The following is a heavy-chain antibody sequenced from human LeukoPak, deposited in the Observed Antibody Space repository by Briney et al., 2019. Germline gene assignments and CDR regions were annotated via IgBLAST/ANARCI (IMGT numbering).Heavy chain of an antibody. CDR1: GFTFSSYA. CDR2: TSGSGRSI. D-gene: IGHD6-6*01. J-gene: IGHJ6*02. V-gene: IGHV3-23*01. CDR3: ARDRDSSSLQEYYYGMDV. Sequence: QPGGSLRLSCAASGFTFSSYAMSWVRQAPGKGLEWVSGTSGSGRSIHYADSVKGRFTISRDNAKNSLYLQMNSLRAEDTAVYYCARDRDSSSLQEYYYGMDVWGQGTTVTVSS.